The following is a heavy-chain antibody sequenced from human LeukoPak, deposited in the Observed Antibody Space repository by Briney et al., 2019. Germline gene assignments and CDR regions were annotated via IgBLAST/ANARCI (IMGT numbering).Heavy chain of an antibody. V-gene: IGHV3-9*01. CDR3: AKARAYYDSSGYPHFDY. CDR2: ISWNSGSI. J-gene: IGHJ4*02. Sequence: GRSLRLSCAASGFTFDDYAMHWVRQAPGKGLEWVSGISWNSGSIGYADSVKGRFTISRDNAKNPLYLQMNSLRAEDTALYYCAKARAYYDSSGYPHFDYWGQGTLVTVSS. D-gene: IGHD3-22*01. CDR1: GFTFDDYA.